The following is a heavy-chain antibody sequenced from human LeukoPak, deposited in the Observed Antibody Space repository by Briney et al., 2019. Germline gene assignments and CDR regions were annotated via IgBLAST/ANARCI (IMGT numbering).Heavy chain of an antibody. D-gene: IGHD6-19*01. V-gene: IGHV3-23*01. J-gene: IGHJ4*02. CDR1: GFTFSSYA. CDR2: ISSNTGGT. Sequence: PGGSLRLSCAASGFTFSSYAMSWVRQAPGKGLEWVSVISSNTGGTYYADSVKGRFTISRDNSKNTLYLQMNSLRAEDTAVYYCAKATYSSGWLADYYFDYWGQGTLVTVSS. CDR3: AKATYSSGWLADYYFDY.